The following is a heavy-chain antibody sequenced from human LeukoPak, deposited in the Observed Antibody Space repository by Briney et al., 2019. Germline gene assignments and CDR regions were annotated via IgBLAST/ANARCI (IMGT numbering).Heavy chain of an antibody. CDR2: INPNSGGT. J-gene: IGHJ4*02. CDR1: GYTFTGYY. CDR3: AKDLSAAAPQYTFDY. D-gene: IGHD6-13*01. Sequence: ASVKVSCKASGYTFTGYYMHWVRQAPGQGLEWMGWINPNSGGTNYAQKFQGRVTMTRDTPISTAYMELSRLRSDDTAVYYCAKDLSAAAPQYTFDYWGQGTLVTVSS. V-gene: IGHV1-2*02.